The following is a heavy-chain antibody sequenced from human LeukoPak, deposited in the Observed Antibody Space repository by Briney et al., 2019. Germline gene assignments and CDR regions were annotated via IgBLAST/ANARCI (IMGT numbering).Heavy chain of an antibody. CDR2: INPNSGGT. J-gene: IGHJ6*03. V-gene: IGHV1-2*02. CDR3: ARSHYLWETMNYSYYMDV. Sequence: ASVKVSCKASGYTFTSYGISWVRQAPGQTFEWMGWINPNSGGTNYAQTFQGRVTMTGDTSISTAYMELSRLKSDDTAIYYCARSHYLWETMNYSYYMDVWGKGTTVTVSS. D-gene: IGHD3-16*01. CDR1: GYTFTSYG.